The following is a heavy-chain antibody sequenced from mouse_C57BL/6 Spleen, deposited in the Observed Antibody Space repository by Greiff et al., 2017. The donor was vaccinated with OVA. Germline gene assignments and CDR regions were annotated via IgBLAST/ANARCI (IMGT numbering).Heavy chain of an antibody. Sequence: EVQLVESEGGLVQPGSSMKLSCTASGFTFSDYYMAWVRQVPEKGLEWVANINYDGSSTYYLDSLKSRFIISRDNAKNILYLQMSSLKSEDTATYYCARDQNFFFDYWGQGTTLTVSS. CDR2: INYDGSST. CDR1: GFTFSDYY. J-gene: IGHJ2*01. V-gene: IGHV5-16*01. CDR3: ARDQNFFFDY.